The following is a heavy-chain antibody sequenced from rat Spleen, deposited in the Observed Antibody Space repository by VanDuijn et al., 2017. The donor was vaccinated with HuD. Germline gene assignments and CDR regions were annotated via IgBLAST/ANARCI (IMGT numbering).Heavy chain of an antibody. J-gene: IGHJ2*01. Sequence: QVQLKESGPGLVQPSQTLSLTCTVSGFSLTTNGVSWVRQPPGKGLEWVGGIWGDGSTGYNSSFKTRQSISRDTSWSQVFLKMSSVQPDDTAIYFCTRGLGDFWGQGVMVTVSS. D-gene: IGHD5-1*01. V-gene: IGHV2-1*01. CDR2: IWGDGST. CDR3: TRGLGDF. CDR1: GFSLTTNG.